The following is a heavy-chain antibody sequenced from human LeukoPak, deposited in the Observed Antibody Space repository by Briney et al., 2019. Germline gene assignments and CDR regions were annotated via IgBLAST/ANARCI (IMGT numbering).Heavy chain of an antibody. CDR2: ISYDGSNK. CDR1: GFTFSSYA. J-gene: IGHJ4*02. V-gene: IGHV3-30*04. CDR3: ANYRSRFGESNPQYFDY. D-gene: IGHD3-10*01. Sequence: GGSLRLSCAASGFTFSSYAMHWVRQAPGKGLEWVAVISYDGSNKYYADSVKGRFTISRDNSKNTLYLQMNSLRAEGTAVYYCANYRSRFGESNPQYFDYWGQGTLVTVSS.